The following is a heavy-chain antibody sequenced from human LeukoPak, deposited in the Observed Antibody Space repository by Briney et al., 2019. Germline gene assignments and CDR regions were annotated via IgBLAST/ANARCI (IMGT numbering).Heavy chain of an antibody. J-gene: IGHJ4*02. V-gene: IGHV1-2*02. D-gene: IGHD6-19*01. Sequence: ASVKVSCKASGYTFTSYGISWVRQAPGQGLEWMGWINPNSGGTNYAQKFQGRVTMTRDTSISTAYMELSRLRSDDTAVYYCARNMYSSGGDYWGQGTLVTVSS. CDR3: ARNMYSSGGDY. CDR2: INPNSGGT. CDR1: GYTFTSYG.